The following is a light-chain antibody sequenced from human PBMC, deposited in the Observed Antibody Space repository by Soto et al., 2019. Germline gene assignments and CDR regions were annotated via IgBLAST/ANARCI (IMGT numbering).Light chain of an antibody. Sequence: QSALTQPDSVSGSPGPWITISCTIASSDVGDYNHVSWYQQHPGKAPKLMIYDVSHRPSGVSNRFSGSKSGNTASLTISGLKAEDAADYYCSSYTTRSTLFGGGTQMTVL. V-gene: IGLV2-14*01. CDR2: DVS. CDR3: SSYTTRSTL. CDR1: SSDVGDYNH. J-gene: IGLJ7*01.